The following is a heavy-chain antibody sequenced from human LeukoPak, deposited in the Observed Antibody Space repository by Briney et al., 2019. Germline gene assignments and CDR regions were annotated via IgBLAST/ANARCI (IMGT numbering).Heavy chain of an antibody. J-gene: IGHJ4*02. Sequence: SETLSLTCTVSGGSISSSSYYWGWIRQPPGKGLEWIGSMYSGGSTYYNPSLKSRVTISVDTSKNQFSLKLSSVTAADTAVYYCARSGSGYLRYYFDYWGQGTLVTVSS. D-gene: IGHD5-12*01. CDR3: ARSGSGYLRYYFDY. V-gene: IGHV4-39*07. CDR2: MYSGGST. CDR1: GGSISSSSYY.